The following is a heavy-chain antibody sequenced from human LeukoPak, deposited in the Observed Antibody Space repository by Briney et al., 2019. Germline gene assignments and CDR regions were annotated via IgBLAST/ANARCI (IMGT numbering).Heavy chain of an antibody. V-gene: IGHV7-4-1*02. CDR1: GYTFTSYA. Sequence: GASVKVSCKASGYTFTSYAMNWVRQAPGQGLEWMGWINTNTGNPTYAQGFTGRFVFSLDTSVSTAYLQISSLKAEDTAVYYCARVSSTSPWWLSPPDWGQGTLVTVSS. CDR2: INTNTGNP. D-gene: IGHD2-2*01. J-gene: IGHJ4*02. CDR3: ARVSSTSPWWLSPPD.